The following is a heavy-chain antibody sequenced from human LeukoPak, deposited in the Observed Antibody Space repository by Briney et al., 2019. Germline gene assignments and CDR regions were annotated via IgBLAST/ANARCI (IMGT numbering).Heavy chain of an antibody. Sequence: SETLSLTCTVFGGSICSLHWNWIRQPAGKGLEWIGRIHTSGSTKYNPSLKSRVTISVDKSNNQYSLKLNSVTAADTAMYYCARALPNTDNYNWAFDIWGQGRMVTVSS. CDR1: GGSICSLH. J-gene: IGHJ3*02. CDR3: ARALPNTDNYNWAFDI. D-gene: IGHD5-24*01. V-gene: IGHV4-4*07. CDR2: IHTSGST.